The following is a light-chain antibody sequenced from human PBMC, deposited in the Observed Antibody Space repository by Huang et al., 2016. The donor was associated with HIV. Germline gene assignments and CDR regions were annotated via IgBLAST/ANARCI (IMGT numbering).Light chain of an antibody. CDR3: QQYFSTPT. Sequence: IVMTQSPESLSVSLGERATINCKSSQRGLYKADKRNYVAWYQEKPGQSPKVLIYWAATRQSGVPDRFRGSGSGTNFTLTIDSFQAEDVALYYCQQYFSTPTFGLGTKLEI. J-gene: IGKJ2*01. CDR1: QRGLYKADKRNY. V-gene: IGKV4-1*01. CDR2: WAA.